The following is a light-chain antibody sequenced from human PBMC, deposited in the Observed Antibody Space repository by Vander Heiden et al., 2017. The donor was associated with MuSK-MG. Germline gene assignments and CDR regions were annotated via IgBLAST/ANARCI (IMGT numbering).Light chain of an antibody. V-gene: IGLV2-14*01. CDR1: SRDVGGSYY. J-gene: IGLJ1*01. CDR2: EVS. CDR3: GSYRTSSTYV. Sequence: QSALTQPASVSGSPGQSITISCTGTSRDVGGSYYLSWSQQHPGKAPKFMIYEVSNRPSGVSNRFSGSKSGNTASLTISGLQAEDEADYYCGSYRTSSTYVFGTGTHVTVL.